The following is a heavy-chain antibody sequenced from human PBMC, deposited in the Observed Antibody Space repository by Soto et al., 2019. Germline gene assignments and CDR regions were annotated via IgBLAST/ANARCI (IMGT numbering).Heavy chain of an antibody. CDR2: ISSSGSTI. Sequence: GGSLRLSCAASGFTFSDYYMSWTRQAPGKGLEWVSYISSSGSTIYYADSVKGRFTISRDNAKNSLYLQMNSLRAEDTAVYYCARVRVTTLAFDIWGQGTMVTVSS. V-gene: IGHV3-11*01. J-gene: IGHJ3*02. CDR1: GFTFSDYY. D-gene: IGHD4-17*01. CDR3: ARVRVTTLAFDI.